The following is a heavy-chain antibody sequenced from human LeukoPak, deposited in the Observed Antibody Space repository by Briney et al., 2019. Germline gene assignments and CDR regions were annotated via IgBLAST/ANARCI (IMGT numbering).Heavy chain of an antibody. J-gene: IGHJ4*02. V-gene: IGHV4-38-2*01. CDR1: GYSISSGYY. D-gene: IGHD4-17*01. Sequence: PSETLSLTCAVSGYSISSGYYWGWIRQPPGKGVEWIGSIYHSGSTYYTPSLKSRVTISVDTSKNQFSLKLSSVTAADTAVYYCARKLYGDYRFDYWGQGTLVTVCS. CDR3: ARKLYGDYRFDY. CDR2: IYHSGST.